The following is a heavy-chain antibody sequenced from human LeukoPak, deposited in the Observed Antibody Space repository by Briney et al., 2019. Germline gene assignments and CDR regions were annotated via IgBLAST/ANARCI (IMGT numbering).Heavy chain of an antibody. Sequence: GGSLRLSCAASGFTFSNYAMHWVRQAPGKGLEWVAVISYDGSNKYYADSVKGRFTISRDNSKNTLYLQMNSLRAEDTAVYYCAKDRRRDGYNFDYWGQGTLVTVSS. D-gene: IGHD5-24*01. CDR2: ISYDGSNK. CDR1: GFTFSNYA. CDR3: AKDRRRDGYNFDY. V-gene: IGHV3-30*04. J-gene: IGHJ4*02.